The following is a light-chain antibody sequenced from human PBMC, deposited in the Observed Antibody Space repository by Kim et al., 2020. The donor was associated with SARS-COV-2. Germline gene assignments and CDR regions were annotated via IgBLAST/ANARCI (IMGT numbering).Light chain of an antibody. CDR3: AAWDDSLSGPV. V-gene: IGLV1-47*01. CDR1: SSNIGSDF. CDR2: RNS. J-gene: IGLJ3*02. Sequence: ELTQPPSASGTPGQRVTISCSGRSSNIGSDFVYWYQQFPGTAPKLLIYRNSERPSGVPDRFSGSNSGTSASLAISGLRSEDEADYYCAAWDDSLSGPVFGGGTQLTVL.